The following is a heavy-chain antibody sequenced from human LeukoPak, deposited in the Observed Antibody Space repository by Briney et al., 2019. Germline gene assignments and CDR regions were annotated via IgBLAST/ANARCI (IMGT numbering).Heavy chain of an antibody. Sequence: GGSLRLSCAASGFTVSSNYMSWVRQAPGKGLEWVSTISGSGDNTYYADSVKGRFTISRDNSKNTLCLQMNSLRVEDTAVYYCAKGRGYCSGGSCYSDYWGQGTLVTVSS. J-gene: IGHJ4*02. CDR3: AKGRGYCSGGSCYSDY. V-gene: IGHV3-23*01. CDR2: ISGSGDNT. CDR1: GFTVSSNY. D-gene: IGHD2-15*01.